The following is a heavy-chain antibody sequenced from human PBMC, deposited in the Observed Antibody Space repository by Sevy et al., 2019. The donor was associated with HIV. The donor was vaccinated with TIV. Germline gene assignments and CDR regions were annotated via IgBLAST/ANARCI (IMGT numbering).Heavy chain of an antibody. Sequence: GGSLRLSCAVSGFSFDSYGMTWVRQAPGKGLEWVSGISGSGSRTYYADSVKGRFIISRDNSKNTLDLQMNSLRSEDTAYNYRPKGGGGHYDPDEIGYYFYYYNMDVWGKGTTVTVSS. D-gene: IGHD3-22*01. CDR3: PKGGGGHYDPDEIGYYFYYYNMDV. J-gene: IGHJ6*03. CDR1: GFSFDSYG. CDR2: ISGSGSRT. V-gene: IGHV3-23*01.